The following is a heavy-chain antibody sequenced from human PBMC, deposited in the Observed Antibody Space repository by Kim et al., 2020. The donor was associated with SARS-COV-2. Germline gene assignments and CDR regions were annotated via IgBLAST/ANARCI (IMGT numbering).Heavy chain of an antibody. J-gene: IGHJ6*03. Sequence: SETLSLTCAVYGGSFSGYYWSWIRQPPGKGLEWIGEINHSGSTNYNPSLKSRVTISVDTSKNQFSLKLSSVTAADTAVYYCARGHLVGIWSGYYRNYYYYMDVWGKGTTVTVSS. CDR1: GGSFSGYY. CDR2: INHSGST. V-gene: IGHV4-34*01. D-gene: IGHD3-3*01. CDR3: ARGHLVGIWSGYYRNYYYYMDV.